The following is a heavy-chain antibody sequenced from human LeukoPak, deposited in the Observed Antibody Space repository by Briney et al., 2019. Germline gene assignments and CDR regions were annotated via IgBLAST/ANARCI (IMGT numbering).Heavy chain of an antibody. CDR3: ARDYCSGGSCNPLAYYYYGMDV. CDR2: ISAYNGNT. Sequence: ASVKVSCKASGYTFTSYGISWVRQAPGQGLEWMGWISAYNGNTNYAQKLQGRVTLTTDTSTSTAYMELRSLRSDDTAVYYCARDYCSGGSCNPLAYYYYGMDVWGQGTTVTVSS. V-gene: IGHV1-18*01. CDR1: GYTFTSYG. J-gene: IGHJ6*02. D-gene: IGHD2-15*01.